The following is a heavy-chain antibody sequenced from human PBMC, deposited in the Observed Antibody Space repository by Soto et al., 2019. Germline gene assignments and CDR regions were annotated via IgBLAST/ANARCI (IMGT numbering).Heavy chain of an antibody. CDR3: ARNRVVVVKAATYYYYGMDV. CDR2: IIPIFGTA. D-gene: IGHD2-2*01. J-gene: IGHJ6*02. Sequence: SVKVSCKASGGTFSSYAISWVRQAPGQGLEWMGGIIPIFGTANYAQKFQGRVTITADESTSTAYMELSSLRSEDTAVYYCARNRVVVVKAATYYYYGMDVWGQGTTVTVSS. CDR1: GGTFSSYA. V-gene: IGHV1-69*13.